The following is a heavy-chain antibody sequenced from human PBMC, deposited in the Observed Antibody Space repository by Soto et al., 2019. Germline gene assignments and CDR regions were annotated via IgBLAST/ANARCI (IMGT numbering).Heavy chain of an antibody. D-gene: IGHD4-17*01. J-gene: IGHJ6*04. CDR1: GGTFSSYA. CDR3: AGGTPSAYGTTNIRYYYGMDV. V-gene: IGHV1-69*13. Sequence: SVKVSCKASGGTFSSYAISWVRQAPGQGLEWMGGIIPIFGTANYAQKLQGRVTITADESTSTAYMELSSLRSEDTAVYYCAGGTPSAYGTTNIRYYYGMDVGGKGTTVTVSS. CDR2: IIPIFGTA.